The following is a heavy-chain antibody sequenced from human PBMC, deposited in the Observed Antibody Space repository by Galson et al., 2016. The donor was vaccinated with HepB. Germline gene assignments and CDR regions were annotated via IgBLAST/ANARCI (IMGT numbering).Heavy chain of an antibody. V-gene: IGHV3-30*03. D-gene: IGHD1-26*01. Sequence: SLRLSCAASGFTFSNYGMHWVRQAPGKGLEWVAVISYDGGNTYYADSVKGRFTISRDNSNNMMYLQMNSLRPEDTSVYYCARDAMGRGSGSYSAFDYWGQGTLVAVSS. CDR1: GFTFSNYG. CDR3: ARDAMGRGSGSYSAFDY. J-gene: IGHJ4*02. CDR2: ISYDGGNT.